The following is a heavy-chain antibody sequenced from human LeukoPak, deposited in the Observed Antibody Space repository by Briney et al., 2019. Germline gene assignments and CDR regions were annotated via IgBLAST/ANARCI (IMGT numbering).Heavy chain of an antibody. V-gene: IGHV1-46*01. Sequence: ASVKVSCKASGYTFTSYYMHWVRQAPGQGLEWMGIINPSGGSTSYAQKFQGRVTITRNTSISTAYMELSSPRSEDTAVYYCARVGSGFSSGWNYGGDYWGQGTLVTVSS. D-gene: IGHD6-19*01. CDR3: ARVGSGFSSGWNYGGDY. CDR2: INPSGGST. J-gene: IGHJ4*02. CDR1: GYTFTSYY.